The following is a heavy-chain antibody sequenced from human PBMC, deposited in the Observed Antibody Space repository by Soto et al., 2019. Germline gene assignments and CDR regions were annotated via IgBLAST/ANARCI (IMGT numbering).Heavy chain of an antibody. CDR3: ARTRMIESWIDY. D-gene: IGHD2-21*01. J-gene: IGHJ4*01. CDR2: VYYSGST. CDR1: GDSIITYY. V-gene: IGHV4-59*01. Sequence: PSETLSLTCDVSGDSIITYYWILIRHPPGKGLEWIGYVYYSGSTLYNPSLESRVTLSIDMSKKQVSLKLNSVIAADTAVYYCARTRMIESWIDYWGHGTLVTVSS.